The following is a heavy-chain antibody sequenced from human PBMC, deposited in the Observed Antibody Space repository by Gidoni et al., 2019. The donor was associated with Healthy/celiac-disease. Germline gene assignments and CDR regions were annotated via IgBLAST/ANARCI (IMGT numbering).Heavy chain of an antibody. D-gene: IGHD1-26*01. CDR2: IYYRGST. CDR1: GGSISRSSYY. V-gene: IGHV4-39*01. J-gene: IGHJ3*02. Sequence: QLQLQESGSGLVKPSVTRSLTCTVAGGSISRSSYYWGWIRQPPGKGLEWIGSIYYRGSTYYNPSLKSRVTISVDTSKNQFSLKLSSVTAADTAVYYCARPVRYLGSYLWHAFDIWGQGTMVTVSS. CDR3: ARPVRYLGSYLWHAFDI.